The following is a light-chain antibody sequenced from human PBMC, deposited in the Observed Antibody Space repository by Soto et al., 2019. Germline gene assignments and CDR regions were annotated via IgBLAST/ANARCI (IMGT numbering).Light chain of an antibody. CDR2: GAS. CDR1: QSVSSSY. J-gene: IGKJ5*01. Sequence: EIVLTQSPATLSLSPGERATLSCRASQSVSSSYLAWYQQKPGQAPRLLIYGASTRATGIPDRFSGGGSGTDFTLTISRLEPEDFAVYYCQQYGTSPRSITFGQGTRLEIK. V-gene: IGKV3-20*01. CDR3: QQYGTSPRSIT.